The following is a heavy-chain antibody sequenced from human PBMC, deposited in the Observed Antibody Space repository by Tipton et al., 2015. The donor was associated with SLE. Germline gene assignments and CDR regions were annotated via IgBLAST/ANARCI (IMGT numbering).Heavy chain of an antibody. CDR2: VNHSVST. Sequence: LRLSCAVYGGSFSGYYWSWIRQPPGKGLGWIGEVNHSVSTNYKSSLKSRVTISIDTSKNQFSLKLSSVTAADTAGYYCARDGGVGALDYWGQGTLVTVTS. J-gene: IGHJ4*02. CDR3: ARDGGVGALDY. D-gene: IGHD1-26*01. CDR1: GGSFSGYY. V-gene: IGHV4-34*01.